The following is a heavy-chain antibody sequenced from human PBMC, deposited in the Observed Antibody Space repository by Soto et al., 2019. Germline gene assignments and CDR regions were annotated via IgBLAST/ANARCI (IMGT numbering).Heavy chain of an antibody. D-gene: IGHD5-12*01. Sequence: ASVKVSCKVSGYTITELSMHWVRQAPGKGLEWMGGFDPEDGETIYAQKFQGRVTMTEDTSTDTAYMELSSLRSEDTAVYYCATARVATIIFDYWGQGTLVTVSS. CDR3: ATARVATIIFDY. CDR1: GYTITELS. CDR2: FDPEDGET. V-gene: IGHV1-24*01. J-gene: IGHJ4*02.